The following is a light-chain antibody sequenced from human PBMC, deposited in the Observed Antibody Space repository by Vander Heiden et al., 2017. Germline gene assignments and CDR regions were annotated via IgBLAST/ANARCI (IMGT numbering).Light chain of an antibody. CDR3: MQGTHWPYT. CDR1: QSLQHGDGNTY. CDR2: KVS. J-gene: IGKJ2*01. Sequence: DAVMTQSPLSLPVTLGQPASISCKSSQSLQHGDGNTYLNWFHQRPGQSTRRLIYKVSNRDAGVPDRLSGSKSGTDVTLTISRVEAEDVGVYYCMQGTHWPYTFGQGTKLEI. V-gene: IGKV2-30*02.